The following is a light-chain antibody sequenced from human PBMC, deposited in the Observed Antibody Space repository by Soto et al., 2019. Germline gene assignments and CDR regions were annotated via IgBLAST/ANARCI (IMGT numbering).Light chain of an antibody. CDR3: QQYNDWPLT. J-gene: IGKJ4*01. CDR1: QYINTR. V-gene: IGKV3D-15*01. CDR2: DIS. Sequence: EIVLTQSPATLSSFPGDRVTLSCRASQYINTRLAWYQHRPGQAPRLLIYDISARATGIPTRFSGSGSGTEFTLTISSLQSEDFAVYYCQQYNDWPLTFGGGTKVDIK.